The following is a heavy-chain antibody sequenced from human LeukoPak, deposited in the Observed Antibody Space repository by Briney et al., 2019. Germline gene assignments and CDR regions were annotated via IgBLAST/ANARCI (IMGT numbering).Heavy chain of an antibody. Sequence: PGGSLRLSCAASGFSFSTFGMHWVRQAPGKGLEWVADISDDGNNKYYADSVKGRFTISRDNSKNTLYLQMNSLRAEDTAVYYCAKDGTTLTLLVDYCGQGALVSVSS. CDR2: ISDDGNNK. J-gene: IGHJ4*02. CDR3: AKDGTTLTLLVDY. D-gene: IGHD4-17*01. CDR1: GFSFSTFG. V-gene: IGHV3-30*18.